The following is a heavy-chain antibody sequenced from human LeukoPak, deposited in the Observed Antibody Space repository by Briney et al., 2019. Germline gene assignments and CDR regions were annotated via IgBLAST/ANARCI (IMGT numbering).Heavy chain of an antibody. J-gene: IGHJ4*02. D-gene: IGHD2-2*01. V-gene: IGHV4-59*01. Sequence: PSETLSLTCTVSGGSISSYYWSLIRQPPGQRLDWIGYIYYSGSTNYNPSLKSRVTISVDTSKNQFSLKLSSVTAADTAVYYCARIPVYCSSTSCSLEYYFDYWGQGTLVTVSS. CDR3: ARIPVYCSSTSCSLEYYFDY. CDR2: IYYSGST. CDR1: GGSISSYY.